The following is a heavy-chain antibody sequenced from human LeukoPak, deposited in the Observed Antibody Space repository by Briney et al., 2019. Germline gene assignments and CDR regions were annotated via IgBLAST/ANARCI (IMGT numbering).Heavy chain of an antibody. D-gene: IGHD6-13*01. CDR2: IYSGGST. V-gene: IGHV3-53*01. CDR1: GFTVSSNY. J-gene: IGHJ4*02. Sequence: GGSLRLSCAASGFTVSSNYMSWVRQAPGKGLEWVSVIYSGGSTYYADSVKGRFTISGDNSRNTLYLQMNSLRAEDTAVYYCARVWYSSSWYLFDYWGQGTLVTVSS. CDR3: ARVWYSSSWYLFDY.